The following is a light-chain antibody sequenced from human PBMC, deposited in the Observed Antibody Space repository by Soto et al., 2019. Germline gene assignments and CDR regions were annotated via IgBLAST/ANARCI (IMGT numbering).Light chain of an antibody. J-gene: IGKJ4*01. CDR2: SAS. CDR1: QSVSSSY. V-gene: IGKV3-20*01. Sequence: EIVLTQSPGTLSLFRGERATLSCRASQSVSSSYLAWYQQKPGQAPRLLIYSASSRATGIPDRFSGSGSGTDFTLTISRLEPEDFAVYYCQQYGSSPPLTFGGGTKVEIK. CDR3: QQYGSSPPLT.